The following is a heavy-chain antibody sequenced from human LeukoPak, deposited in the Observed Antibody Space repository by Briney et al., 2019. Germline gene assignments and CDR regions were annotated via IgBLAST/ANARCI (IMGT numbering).Heavy chain of an antibody. CDR1: GYTFTSYA. J-gene: IGHJ4*02. CDR3: ARATTVTLFDY. D-gene: IGHD4-17*01. Sequence: ASVKVCCKASGYTFTSYAMHWVRQAPGQRLEWMGWINAGNGNTKYSQKFQGRVTITRDTSASTAYMELSSLRSEDTAVYYCARATTVTLFDYWGQGTLVTVSS. V-gene: IGHV1-3*01. CDR2: INAGNGNT.